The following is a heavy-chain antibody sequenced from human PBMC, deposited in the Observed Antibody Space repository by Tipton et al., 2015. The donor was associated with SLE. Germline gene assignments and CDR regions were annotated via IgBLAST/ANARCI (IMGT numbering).Heavy chain of an antibody. CDR1: GGSISNYS. CDR2: IYHSGNT. Sequence: LSLTCTVSGGSISNYSWSWIRQPPGKGLEWIGSIYHSGNTYSNPSLKSRVTISVDTSKNQFSLKLSSVTDVDTAVYYCARTAGRSVKLWYFDLWGRGTLVTVSS. CDR3: ARTAGRSVKLWYFDL. D-gene: IGHD5-18*01. V-gene: IGHV4-59*12. J-gene: IGHJ2*01.